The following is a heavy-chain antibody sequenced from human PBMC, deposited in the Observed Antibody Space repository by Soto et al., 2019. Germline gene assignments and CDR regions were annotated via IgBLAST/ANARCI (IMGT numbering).Heavy chain of an antibody. CDR1: GYAFTTYG. J-gene: IGHJ4*02. Sequence: QVHLVQSGAEVKKPGASEKVSCKGSGYAFTTYGITWVRQAPGQGLEWMGWISAHNGNTNYAQKLEGRVTVTRDTSPSTAYMELRSLRSDDTAVYYCARGRYGDYWGQGALVTVSS. D-gene: IGHD1-1*01. CDR2: ISAHNGNT. CDR3: ARGRYGDY. V-gene: IGHV1-18*01.